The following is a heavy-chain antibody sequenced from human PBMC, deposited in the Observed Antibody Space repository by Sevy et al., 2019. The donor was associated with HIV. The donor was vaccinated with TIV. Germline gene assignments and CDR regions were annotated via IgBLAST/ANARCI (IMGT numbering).Heavy chain of an antibody. V-gene: IGHV3-30*18. CDR3: AKDFTGYNGMDV. CDR2: ISYDGRNK. CDR1: GIIFTTSG. D-gene: IGHD3-9*01. J-gene: IGHJ6*02. Sequence: GGSLILSCAVSGIIFTTSGMHWVRQAPGKGLERVAVISYDGRNKFYGDSVKGRFTISRDNSKNILFLQMNSLRAEDTAVYYCAKDFTGYNGMDVWGQGTMVTVSS.